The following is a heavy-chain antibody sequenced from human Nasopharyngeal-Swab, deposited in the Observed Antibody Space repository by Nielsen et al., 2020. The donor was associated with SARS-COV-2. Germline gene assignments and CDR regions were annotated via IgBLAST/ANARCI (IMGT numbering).Heavy chain of an antibody. CDR2: IYYSGST. V-gene: IGHV4-59*01. CDR3: ARGVGFLAYYFDY. D-gene: IGHD3-3*01. J-gene: IGHJ4*02. Sequence: SETLSLTCTVSGGSISSYYWSWIRQPPGKGLEWIGYIYYSGSTNYNPPLKSRVTISVDTSKNQFSLKLSSVTAADTAVYYCARGVGFLAYYFDYWGQGTLVTVSS. CDR1: GGSISSYY.